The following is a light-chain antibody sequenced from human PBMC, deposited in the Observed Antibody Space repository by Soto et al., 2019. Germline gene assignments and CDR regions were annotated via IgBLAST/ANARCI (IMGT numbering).Light chain of an antibody. CDR2: LNSDGSH. J-gene: IGLJ2*01. CDR3: QTWVTGIHI. V-gene: IGLV4-69*01. CDR1: RGHSNYA. Sequence: QLVLTQSPSASASLGASVKLTCTLSRGHSNYAIAWHQQQPEKGPRFLMKLNSDGSHSKGDRIPDRFSGSSSGAERYLTISALQSEDEADYYCQTWVTGIHIFGGGTKLTVL.